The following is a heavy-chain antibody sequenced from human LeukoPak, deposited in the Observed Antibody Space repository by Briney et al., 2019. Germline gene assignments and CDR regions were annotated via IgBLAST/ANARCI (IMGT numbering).Heavy chain of an antibody. CDR3: ARGLLVMATIQDLFVF. CDR1: GVTFSGYY. V-gene: IGHV4-34*01. Sequence: SGTLCLSCAVYGVTFSGYYWSWVRQAPGQGLEWIGEINHSGSGNYNPSLTRRVTISLDTSKNQFSLKLSAVTAAHTAVYYCARGLLVMATIQDLFVFWGERTLVTVSS. D-gene: IGHD5-24*01. CDR2: INHSGSG. J-gene: IGHJ4*02.